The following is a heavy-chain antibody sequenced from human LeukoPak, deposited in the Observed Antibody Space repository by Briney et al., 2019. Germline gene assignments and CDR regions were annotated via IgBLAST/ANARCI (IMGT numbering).Heavy chain of an antibody. CDR1: GFTFSSYG. D-gene: IGHD3-22*01. J-gene: IGHJ4*02. CDR2: ISYDGSNK. CDR3: AKLPSSGLPPPDY. Sequence: PGRSLRLSCAASGFTFSSYGMHWVRQAPGKGLEWVAVISYDGSNKYYADSAKGRFTISRDNSKNTLYLQMNSLRAEDTAVYYCAKLPSSGLPPPDYWGQGTLVTVSS. V-gene: IGHV3-30*18.